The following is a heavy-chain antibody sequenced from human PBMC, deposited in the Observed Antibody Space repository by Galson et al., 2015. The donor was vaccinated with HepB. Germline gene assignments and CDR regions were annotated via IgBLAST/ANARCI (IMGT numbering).Heavy chain of an antibody. D-gene: IGHD1-26*01. Sequence: SVKVSCKVSGYTLSDISMHWVRQAPGKGLEWMAGFDPEDGETIYAQKFQGRVTMTEDTSTDTAYMELSSLRSEDTAVYYCSTRGAGRYFDPWGQGTLVTVSS. V-gene: IGHV1-24*01. CDR1: GYTLSDIS. CDR2: FDPEDGET. J-gene: IGHJ5*02. CDR3: STRGAGRYFDP.